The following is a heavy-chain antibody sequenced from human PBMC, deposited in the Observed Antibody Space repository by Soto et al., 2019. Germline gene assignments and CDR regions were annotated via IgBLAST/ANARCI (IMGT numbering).Heavy chain of an antibody. Sequence: QVQLVESGGGVVQPGRSLSLSCAASGFTFTAFAIHWVRQAPGKGLEWVAIISYDGGDTHFADSVKGRLTISRDNSKNMVYLQMNSLRPEDTAVYYCARDRFFDSYSFDYWGQGTLVTVSS. D-gene: IGHD3-9*01. CDR2: ISYDGGDT. CDR1: GFTFTAFA. V-gene: IGHV3-30-3*01. J-gene: IGHJ4*02. CDR3: ARDRFFDSYSFDY.